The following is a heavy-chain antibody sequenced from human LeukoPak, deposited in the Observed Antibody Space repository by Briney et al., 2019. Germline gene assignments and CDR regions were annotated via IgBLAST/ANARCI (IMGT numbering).Heavy chain of an antibody. V-gene: IGHV1-2*04. CDR1: GYTFTGYY. D-gene: IGHD2-2*01. CDR2: INPNSGGT. J-gene: IGHJ3*01. CDR3: AIGVPAAYDAFDL. Sequence: ASVKVSCKASGYTFTGYYMHWVRQAPGQGLEWMGWINPNSGGTNYAQKFQGWVTMTRDTSISTAYMELSRLRSDDTAVYYCAIGVPAAYDAFDLWGQGTMVTVSS.